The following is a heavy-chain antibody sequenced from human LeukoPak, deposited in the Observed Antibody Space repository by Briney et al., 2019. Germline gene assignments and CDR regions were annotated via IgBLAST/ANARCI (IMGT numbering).Heavy chain of an antibody. CDR3: TTRIRRGRAVDY. D-gene: IGHD2-21*01. V-gene: IGHV3-15*01. CDR2: IKSKTDGGTT. CDR1: GFTFSNAW. Sequence: PGGSLRLSCAASGFTFSNAWMSWVRQAPGKGLEWVGRIKSKTDGGTTDYAAPVKGRFTISRDDSKNTLYLQMNSLKTEDTAVYYCTTRIRRGRAVDYWGQGTLVTVSS. J-gene: IGHJ4*02.